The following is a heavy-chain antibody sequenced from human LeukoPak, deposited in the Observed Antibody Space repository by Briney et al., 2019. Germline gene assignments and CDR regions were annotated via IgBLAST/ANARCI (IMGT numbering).Heavy chain of an antibody. CDR1: RFTFSSYG. Sequence: PGGSLRLSCAASRFTFSSYGMHWVRQPPGKGLEWIGEIYHSGSTNYNPSLKSRVTISVDKSKNQFSLKLSSVTAADTAVYYCARVGVIAVAGTFDYWGQGTLVTVSS. J-gene: IGHJ4*02. V-gene: IGHV4-4*02. CDR2: IYHSGST. D-gene: IGHD6-19*01. CDR3: ARVGVIAVAGTFDY.